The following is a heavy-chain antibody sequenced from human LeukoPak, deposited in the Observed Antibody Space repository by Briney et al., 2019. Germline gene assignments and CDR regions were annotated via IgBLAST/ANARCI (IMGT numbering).Heavy chain of an antibody. CDR2: IWNDGSNK. D-gene: IGHD3-10*01. J-gene: IGHJ4*02. V-gene: IGHV3-33*01. CDR3: ARASGPFDY. CDR1: GXMFSVYG. Sequence: PGRSLRLSCVASGXMFSVYGMHWVRQAPGKGLEWVAVIWNDGSNKYYADSVKGRFTISRDNSKNTLYLQMNSLRAEDTAVYSCARASGPFDYWGQGTLVTVSS.